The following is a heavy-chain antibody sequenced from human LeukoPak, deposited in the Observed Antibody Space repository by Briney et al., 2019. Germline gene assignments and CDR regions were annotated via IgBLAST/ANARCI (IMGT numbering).Heavy chain of an antibody. CDR1: GFTFSSYE. CDR3: ARESTVRGVRLYYYYGMDV. CDR2: ISSSGSTI. J-gene: IGHJ6*02. V-gene: IGHV3-48*03. Sequence: GGSLRLSCAASGFTFSSYEMNWVRQAPGKGLEWVSYISSSGSTIYYADSVKGRFTISRDNAKNSLYLQVNSLRAEDTAVYYCARESTVRGVRLYYYYGMDVWGQGTTVTVSS. D-gene: IGHD3-10*01.